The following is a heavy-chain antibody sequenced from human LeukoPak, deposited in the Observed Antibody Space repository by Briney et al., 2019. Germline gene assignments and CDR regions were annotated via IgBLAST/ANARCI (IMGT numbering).Heavy chain of an antibody. Sequence: ASVKVSCKASGYTFTSYYVHWVRQAPGQGLEWMGIINPSGGSTTYAQKFQGRLTMTRDTSTTTVYMELSSLRSEDTAVYYCARVRFSSGWYTAFDIWGQGTMVTVSS. CDR3: ARVRFSSGWYTAFDI. J-gene: IGHJ3*02. D-gene: IGHD6-19*01. V-gene: IGHV1-46*01. CDR1: GYTFTSYY. CDR2: INPSGGST.